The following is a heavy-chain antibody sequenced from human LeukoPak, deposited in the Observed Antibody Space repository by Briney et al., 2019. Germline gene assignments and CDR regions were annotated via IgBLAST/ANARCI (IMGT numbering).Heavy chain of an antibody. CDR1: GFTFSSYG. J-gene: IGHJ6*02. Sequence: GGSLRLSCAASGFTFSSYGMHWVRQAPGKGLEWVAFIRYDGSNKYYADSVKGRFTISRDNSKNTLYLQMNSLRADDTAVYYCAIPPLSGTGSSRPLAEIDVWGQGTTVTVSS. V-gene: IGHV3-30*02. D-gene: IGHD3-10*01. CDR3: AIPPLSGTGSSRPLAEIDV. CDR2: IRYDGSNK.